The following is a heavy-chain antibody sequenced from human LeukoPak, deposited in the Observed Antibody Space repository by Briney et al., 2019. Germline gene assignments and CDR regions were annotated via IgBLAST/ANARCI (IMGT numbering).Heavy chain of an antibody. D-gene: IGHD3-22*01. J-gene: IGHJ3*02. CDR1: GYSFSSYW. V-gene: IGHV5-51*01. CDR2: IYPGDSDT. Sequence: GESLKISCKGSGYSFSSYWIGWVRQMPGKGLEWMGIIYPGDSDTRYSPSFQGQVTVSADKSISTAYLQWSSLKASDTAMYYCASCYDSSGYYCFDIWGQGTMVTVSS. CDR3: ASCYDSSGYYCFDI.